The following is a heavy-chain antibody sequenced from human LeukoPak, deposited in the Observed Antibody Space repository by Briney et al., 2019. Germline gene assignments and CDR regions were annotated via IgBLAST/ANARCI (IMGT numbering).Heavy chain of an antibody. CDR1: GGSFSGYY. CDR2: INHSGST. D-gene: IGHD6-6*01. CDR3: ARDMDSSSFVES. V-gene: IGHV4-34*01. J-gene: IGHJ4*02. Sequence: SETLSLTCAVYGGSFSGYYWSWIRQPPGKGLEWIGEINHSGSTNYNPSLKSRVTISVDTSKNQFSLKLDSVTAADSAVYYCARDMDSSSFVESWGQGTLVTVSS.